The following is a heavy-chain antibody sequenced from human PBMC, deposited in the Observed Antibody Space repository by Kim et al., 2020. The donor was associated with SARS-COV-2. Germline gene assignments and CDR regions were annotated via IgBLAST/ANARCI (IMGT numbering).Heavy chain of an antibody. D-gene: IGHD2-15*01. CDR1: GFTFSSYA. Sequence: GGSLRLSCAASGFTFSSYAMSWVRQAPGKGLEWVSAISGSGGSTHYADSVKGRFTISRDNSKNTLYLQMNSLRAEDTAVYYCAKSSGPDLCSGGSCYSWFDPWGQGTLVTVSS. CDR3: AKSSGPDLCSGGSCYSWFDP. J-gene: IGHJ5*02. V-gene: IGHV3-23*01. CDR2: ISGSGGST.